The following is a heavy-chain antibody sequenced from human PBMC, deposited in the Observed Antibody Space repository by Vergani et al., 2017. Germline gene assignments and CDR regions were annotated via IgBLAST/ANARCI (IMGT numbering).Heavy chain of an antibody. J-gene: IGHJ4*02. CDR3: AKHFRGWGIDY. V-gene: IGHV3-30*02. D-gene: IGHD3-16*01. CDR1: GFIFSDYY. Sequence: QVQLVESGGGLGKPGGSLRLSCAASGFIFSDYYMSWIRQPPGKGLEFVALIQFDGSNQYYADSVKGRFTLSRDFSKNTLYLQMNSLRTDDTATYYCAKHFRGWGIDYWGQGTQVIVSS. CDR2: IQFDGSNQ.